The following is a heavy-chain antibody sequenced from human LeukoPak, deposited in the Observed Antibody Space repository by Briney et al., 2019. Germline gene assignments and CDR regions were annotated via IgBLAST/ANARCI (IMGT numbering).Heavy chain of an antibody. V-gene: IGHV3-21*01. Sequence: GGSLRLSCAASGFTFSSYSMNWVRQAPGKGLEWVSSISSSSSCIYYADSVKGRFTISRDNAENSLYLQMNSLRAEDTAVYYCARRPNIVGATTSWGQGTLVTVSS. CDR3: ARRPNIVGATTS. CDR2: ISSSSSCI. J-gene: IGHJ4*02. D-gene: IGHD1-26*01. CDR1: GFTFSSYS.